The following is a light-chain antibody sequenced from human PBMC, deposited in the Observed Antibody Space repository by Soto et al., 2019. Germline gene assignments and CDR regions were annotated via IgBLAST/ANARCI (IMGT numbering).Light chain of an antibody. Sequence: QAVVTQPLSVSGAPGQRVTISCTGSSSNIGAGYDVHWYQQLPGTAPKLLIYGNSNRPSGVPDRFSGSKSGTSASLAITGLQAEDEADYYCQSYDSSLSAAVFGGGTKLTVL. V-gene: IGLV1-40*01. J-gene: IGLJ2*01. CDR2: GNS. CDR3: QSYDSSLSAAV. CDR1: SSNIGAGYD.